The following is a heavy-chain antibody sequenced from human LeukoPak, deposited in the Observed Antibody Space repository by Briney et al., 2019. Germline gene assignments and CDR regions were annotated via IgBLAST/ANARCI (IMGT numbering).Heavy chain of an antibody. CDR1: GFTFSSYA. CDR3: ARDHAPGI. CDR2: ISYDGSNK. Sequence: GGSLRLSCAASGFTFSSYAMHWVRQAPGKGLEWVAVISYDGSNKYYADSVKGRFTISRDNSKNTLYLQMNSLSVEDTAVYYCARDHAPGIWGQGTMVSVSS. J-gene: IGHJ3*02. D-gene: IGHD7-27*01. V-gene: IGHV3-30-3*01.